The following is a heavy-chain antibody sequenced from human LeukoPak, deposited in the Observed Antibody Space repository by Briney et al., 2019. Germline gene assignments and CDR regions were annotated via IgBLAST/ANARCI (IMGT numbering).Heavy chain of an antibody. CDR3: ARDSARRDGYNFDY. V-gene: IGHV3-30*04. CDR1: GFTFSSYA. J-gene: IGHJ4*02. Sequence: GGSLRLSCAASGFTFSSYAMHWVRQAPGKGLEGVAVISYDGSRKHFADSVQGRFTISRDNTKNTLYLQMNSLRSEDTAVYYCARDSARRDGYNFDYWGQGTLVSDCS. D-gene: IGHD5-24*01. CDR2: ISYDGSRK.